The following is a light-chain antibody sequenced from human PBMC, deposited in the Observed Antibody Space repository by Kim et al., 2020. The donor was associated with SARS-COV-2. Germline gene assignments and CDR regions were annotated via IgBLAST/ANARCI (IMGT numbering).Light chain of an antibody. CDR3: ETWDSGLNSRF. CDR2: SNT. J-gene: IGLJ2*01. CDR1: PSNVGTNA. Sequence: GRTDTPSCCATPSNVGTNAVNWYQHLPGTAPKLRISSNTQRRSGVPDRFSGSKSGTSASLAINGLQSEDEAYYYCETWDSGLNSRFFGGGTQVTVL. V-gene: IGLV1-44*01.